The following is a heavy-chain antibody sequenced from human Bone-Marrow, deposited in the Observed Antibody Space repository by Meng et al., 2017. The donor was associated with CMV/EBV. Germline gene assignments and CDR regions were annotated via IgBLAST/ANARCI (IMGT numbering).Heavy chain of an antibody. CDR2: IKQDGSEK. CDR1: GFTFSSYW. D-gene: IGHD2-2*01. J-gene: IGHJ6*02. V-gene: IGHV3-7*01. Sequence: GESLKISCAASGFTFSSYWMSWVRQAPGKGLEWVANIKQDGSEKYYVDSVKGRFTISRDNAKNSLYLQMNSLRAEDTAVYFCARSWDIVVVPAAVYYYYGMDVWGQGTTVTVSS. CDR3: ARSWDIVVVPAAVYYYYGMDV.